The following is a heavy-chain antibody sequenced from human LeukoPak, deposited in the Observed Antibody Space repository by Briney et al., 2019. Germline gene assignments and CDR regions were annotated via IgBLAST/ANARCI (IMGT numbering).Heavy chain of an antibody. D-gene: IGHD3-22*01. Sequence: SETLSLTCTVSGGSISNYYWSWIRQPPGKGLEWIGEINHSGSTNYNPSLKSRVTISVDTSKNQFSLKLSSVTAADTAVYYCARGRGGYYSFGTSNWFDPWGQGTLVTVSS. CDR2: INHSGST. CDR1: GGSISNYY. CDR3: ARGRGGYYSFGTSNWFDP. V-gene: IGHV4-34*01. J-gene: IGHJ5*02.